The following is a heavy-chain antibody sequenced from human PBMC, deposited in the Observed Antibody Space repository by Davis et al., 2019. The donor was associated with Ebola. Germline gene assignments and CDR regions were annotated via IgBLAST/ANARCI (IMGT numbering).Heavy chain of an antibody. D-gene: IGHD2-21*01. V-gene: IGHV4-39*02. Sequence: PGGSLRLSCTVSGGSISSSSYYWGWIRQPPGKGLEWIGSIYYSGSTYYNPSLKSRVTISVNTSKNQFSLKLSSVTAADTAVYYCARDLGGALDYWGQGTLVTVSS. CDR2: IYYSGST. CDR3: ARDLGGALDY. CDR1: GGSISSSSYY. J-gene: IGHJ4*02.